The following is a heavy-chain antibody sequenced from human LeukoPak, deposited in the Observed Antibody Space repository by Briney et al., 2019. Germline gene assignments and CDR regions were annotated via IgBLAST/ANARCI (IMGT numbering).Heavy chain of an antibody. CDR1: GFTFSSYG. CDR2: ISYDGSNK. J-gene: IGHJ4*02. D-gene: IGHD3-10*01. V-gene: IGHV3-30*18. CDR3: AKEGGSGSYYNEFEVDY. Sequence: GGSLRLSCAASGFTFSSYGMHWVRQAPGKGLEWVAVISYDGSNKCYAGSVKGRFTISRDNSKNTLYLQMNSLRAEDTAVYYCAKEGGSGSYYNEFEVDYWGQGTLVTVSS.